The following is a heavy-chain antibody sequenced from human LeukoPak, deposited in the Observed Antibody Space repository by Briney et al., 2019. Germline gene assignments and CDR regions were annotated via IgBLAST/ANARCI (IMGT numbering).Heavy chain of an antibody. CDR3: ARSGSGWAFDY. CDR2: INPSGGST. Sequence: ASVKVSCKASGYTFTSHYMHWVRQAPGQGLEWMGIINPSGGSTSYAQKFQGRVTMTRDTSTSTVYMELSSLRSEDTAVYYCARSGSGWAFDYWGQGTLVTVSS. J-gene: IGHJ4*02. D-gene: IGHD6-19*01. CDR1: GYTFTSHY. V-gene: IGHV1-46*01.